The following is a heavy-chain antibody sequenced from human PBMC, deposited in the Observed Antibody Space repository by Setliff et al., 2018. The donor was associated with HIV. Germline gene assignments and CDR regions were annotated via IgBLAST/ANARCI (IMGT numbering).Heavy chain of an antibody. Sequence: VKVSCKASGYTFTGYYINWVRQAPGQGLEWMGRINPNSGGTNYAQKFQGRVTMTMNTSISTAYMELTRLRSDDTAVYYCAAYFYDYGDTFDYWGQGTLVTAPQ. CDR1: GYTFTGYY. V-gene: IGHV1-2*06. CDR3: AAYFYDYGDTFDY. D-gene: IGHD4-17*01. J-gene: IGHJ4*02. CDR2: INPNSGGT.